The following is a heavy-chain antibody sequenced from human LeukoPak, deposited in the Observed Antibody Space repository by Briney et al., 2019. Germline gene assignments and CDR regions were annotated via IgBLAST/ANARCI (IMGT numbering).Heavy chain of an antibody. CDR3: ARDPGSSSWYDY. CDR2: ISSSSSYI. Sequence: GRSLRLSCAASGFTFSSYSMNWVRQAPGKGLEWVSSISSSSSYIYYADSVKGRFTISRDNAKNSLYLQMNSLRAEDTAVYYCARDPGSSSWYDYWGQGTLVTVSS. V-gene: IGHV3-21*01. CDR1: GFTFSSYS. J-gene: IGHJ4*02. D-gene: IGHD6-13*01.